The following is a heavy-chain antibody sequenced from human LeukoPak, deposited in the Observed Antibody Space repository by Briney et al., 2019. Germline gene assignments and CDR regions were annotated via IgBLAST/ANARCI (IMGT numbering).Heavy chain of an antibody. Sequence: SETLSLTCTVSGGSISSSSYYWGWIRQPPGKGLEWIGSIYYSGSTYYNPSLKSRVTISVDTSKNQFSLKLSSVTAADTAVYYCARVSEYSGPLLYYYYGMDVWGQGTTVTVSS. D-gene: IGHD6-6*01. CDR2: IYYSGST. CDR3: ARVSEYSGPLLYYYYGMDV. J-gene: IGHJ6*02. V-gene: IGHV4-39*07. CDR1: GGSISSSSYY.